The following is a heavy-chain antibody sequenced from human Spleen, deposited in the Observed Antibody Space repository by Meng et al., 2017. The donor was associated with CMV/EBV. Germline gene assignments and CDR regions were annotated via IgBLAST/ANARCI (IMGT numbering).Heavy chain of an antibody. CDR1: GGSLTSYF. CDR3: AGGDDMDY. CDR2: IYYGGST. J-gene: IGHJ4*02. V-gene: IGHV4-59*01. Sequence: SETLSLTCSVSGGSLTSYFWSWIRQSPGKGLEWIGYIYYGGSTNYNPSLKSRVTMSVDTSNNQFSLKLSSVIGADTAVYYCAGGDDMDYWGQGTLVTVSS. D-gene: IGHD3-16*01.